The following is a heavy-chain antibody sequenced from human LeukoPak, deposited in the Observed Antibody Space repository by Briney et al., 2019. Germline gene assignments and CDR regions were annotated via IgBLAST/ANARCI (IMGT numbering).Heavy chain of an antibody. CDR3: ARDLRSYAMAI. J-gene: IGHJ6*02. V-gene: IGHV3-30*02. D-gene: IGHD3-10*01. CDR2: IRYDGSDK. Sequence: GGSLRLSCAPSGFTFSSYGMHWVRQAPGKGLEWVAFIRYDGSDKHYADSVKGRFTISRDHSKSTVYLQMNSLRAEDTAVYYCARDLRSYAMAIWGQGITVTVSS. CDR1: GFTFSSYG.